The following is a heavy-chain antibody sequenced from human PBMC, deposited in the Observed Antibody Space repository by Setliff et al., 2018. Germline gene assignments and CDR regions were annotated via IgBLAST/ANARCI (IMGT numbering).Heavy chain of an antibody. CDR1: GGSFSGYY. CDR3: ARDNTMVGATDY. CDR2: LHTSGSI. J-gene: IGHJ4*02. D-gene: IGHD1-26*01. Sequence: SETLSLTCAVYGGSFSGYYWSWIRQPPGKGLEWIGRLHTSGSIDYNPSLKSRVTISVDTSKNQFSLRLRSVTAADTAVYFCARDNTMVGATDYWGLGTLVTVSS. V-gene: IGHV4-4*09.